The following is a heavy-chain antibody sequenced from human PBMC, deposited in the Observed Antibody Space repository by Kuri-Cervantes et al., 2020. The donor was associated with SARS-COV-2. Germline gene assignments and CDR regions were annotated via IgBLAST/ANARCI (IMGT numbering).Heavy chain of an antibody. CDR1: GYTFTGYY. J-gene: IGHJ5*02. V-gene: IGHV1-2*04. D-gene: IGHD6-13*01. Sequence: GGSLRLSCKASGYTFTGYYMHWVRQAPGQGLEWMGWINPNSGGTNYAQKFQGWVTMTRDTSISTAYMELGRLRSDDTAVYYCARDERGYSSNWFDPWGQGTLVTVSS. CDR3: ARDERGYSSNWFDP. CDR2: INPNSGGT.